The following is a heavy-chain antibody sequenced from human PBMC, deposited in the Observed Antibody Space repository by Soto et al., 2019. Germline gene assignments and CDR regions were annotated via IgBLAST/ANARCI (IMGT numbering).Heavy chain of an antibody. CDR1: GCSISSYY. D-gene: IGHD6-6*01. CDR3: ARQRLVASWFDP. CDR2: IYTSGST. J-gene: IGHJ5*02. Sequence: SETLSLTCTVSGCSISSYYWSWIRQPAGKGLEWIGRIYTSGSTNYNPSLKSRVTMSVDTSKNQFSLKLSAVTAADTAVYYCARQRLVASWFDPWGQGTLVTVSS. V-gene: IGHV4-4*07.